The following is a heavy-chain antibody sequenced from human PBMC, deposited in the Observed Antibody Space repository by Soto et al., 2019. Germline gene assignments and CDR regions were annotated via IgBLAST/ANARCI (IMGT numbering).Heavy chain of an antibody. CDR1: GYTFTSYA. Sequence: QVPLVQSGAEVKKPGASVKVSCKASGYTFTSYAMHWVRQAPGQRLEWMGWINAGNGNTKYSQKFQGRVTITRDTSASTAYMELSSLRSEDTAVYYCARSEVVGDTDYFDYWGQGTLVTVSS. D-gene: IGHD1-26*01. J-gene: IGHJ4*02. CDR3: ARSEVVGDTDYFDY. CDR2: INAGNGNT. V-gene: IGHV1-3*01.